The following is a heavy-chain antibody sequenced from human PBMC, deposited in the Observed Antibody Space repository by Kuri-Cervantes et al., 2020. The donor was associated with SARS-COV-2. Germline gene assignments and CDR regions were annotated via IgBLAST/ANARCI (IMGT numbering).Heavy chain of an antibody. Sequence: GESLKISCAASGFTFSSYAMHWVRQAPGKGLEWVAVMSYDGSNKYYADSVKGRFTISRDNSKNTLYLQMNSLRAEDTAVYYCARVRDKYSSSSPLDYWGQGTLVTVSS. V-gene: IGHV3-30-3*01. CDR1: GFTFSSYA. D-gene: IGHD6-6*01. CDR3: ARVRDKYSSSSPLDY. CDR2: MSYDGSNK. J-gene: IGHJ4*02.